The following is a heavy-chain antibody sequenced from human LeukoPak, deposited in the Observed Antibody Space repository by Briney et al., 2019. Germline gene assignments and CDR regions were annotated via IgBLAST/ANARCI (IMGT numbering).Heavy chain of an antibody. V-gene: IGHV4-39*07. CDR2: IYYSGST. J-gene: IGHJ5*02. Sequence: SETLSLTCTVSGGSISSSSYYWGWIRQPPGKGLEWIGSIYYSGSTYYNPSLKSRVTISVDTSKNQFSLKLSSVTAADTAVYYCARAPRYCSGGSCYYNGWFDPWGQGTLVTVSS. CDR3: ARAPRYCSGGSCYYNGWFDP. D-gene: IGHD2-15*01. CDR1: GGSISSSSYY.